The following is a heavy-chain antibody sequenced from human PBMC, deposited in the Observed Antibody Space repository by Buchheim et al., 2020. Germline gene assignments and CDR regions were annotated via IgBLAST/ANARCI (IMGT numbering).Heavy chain of an antibody. V-gene: IGHV3-73*01. Sequence: EVQLVESGGGLVQPGGSLKLSCAASGFTFSGSAMHWVRQASGKGLEWVGRIRSKANSYATAYAASVKGRFTISRDDSKNTAYLQMNSLKTEDTAVYYCTRHHSSGWYGDYYYGMDVWGQGTT. CDR1: GFTFSGSA. J-gene: IGHJ6*02. CDR3: TRHHSSGWYGDYYYGMDV. D-gene: IGHD6-19*01. CDR2: IRSKANSYAT.